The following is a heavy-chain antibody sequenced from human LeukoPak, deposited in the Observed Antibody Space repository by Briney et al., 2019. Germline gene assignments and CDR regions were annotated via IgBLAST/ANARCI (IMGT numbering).Heavy chain of an antibody. CDR3: AMPPGDHGEYGLAY. Sequence: GGSLRLSCAGSGFTFSGYVMHWVRQAPGKGLEWVAVISHDGLKTNSADSVKGRFTISRDNSKSTLNLQMNSLGAEDTAVNYCAMPPGDHGEYGLAYWGQGTLVTASS. CDR2: ISHDGLKT. CDR1: GFTFSGYV. D-gene: IGHD2/OR15-2a*01. V-gene: IGHV3-30*03. J-gene: IGHJ4*02.